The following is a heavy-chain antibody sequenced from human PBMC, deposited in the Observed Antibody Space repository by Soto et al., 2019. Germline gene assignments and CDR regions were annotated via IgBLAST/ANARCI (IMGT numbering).Heavy chain of an antibody. Sequence: GGSLRLSCAASGFTFSSYSMNWVRQAPGKGLEWVSSISSSSSYIYYADSVKGRFTISRDNAKNSLYLQMNSLRAEDTAVYYCARDFERWESHAQDAFDIWGQGTMVTVSS. V-gene: IGHV3-21*01. CDR1: GFTFSSYS. J-gene: IGHJ3*02. D-gene: IGHD1-26*01. CDR2: ISSSSSYI. CDR3: ARDFERWESHAQDAFDI.